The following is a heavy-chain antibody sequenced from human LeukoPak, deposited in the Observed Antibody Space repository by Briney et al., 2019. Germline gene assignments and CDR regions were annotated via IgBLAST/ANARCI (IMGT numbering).Heavy chain of an antibody. CDR1: GYTFTSYG. V-gene: IGHV1-18*01. CDR3: ARDRRRQWLVQFGY. CDR2: ISAYNGNT. D-gene: IGHD6-19*01. J-gene: IGHJ4*02. Sequence: ASVKVSCKASGYTFTSYGISWVRQAPGQGLEWMGWISAYNGNTNYAQKLQGRVTMTTDTSTSTAYMELRSLRSDDTAVYYCARDRRRQWLVQFGYWGQGTLVTVSS.